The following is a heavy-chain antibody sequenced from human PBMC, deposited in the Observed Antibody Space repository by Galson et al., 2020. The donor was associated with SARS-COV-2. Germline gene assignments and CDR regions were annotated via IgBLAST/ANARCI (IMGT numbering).Heavy chain of an antibody. Sequence: GESLKISCAASGFTFSNAWMSWVRQAPGKGLEWVGRIKSKTDGGTTDYAAPVKGRFTISRDDSKNTLYLQMNSLKTEDTAVYYCTTVSAKEIVVVPAAVYYYYYGMDVWGQGTTVTVSS. CDR3: TTVSAKEIVVVPAAVYYYYYGMDV. D-gene: IGHD2-2*01. J-gene: IGHJ6*02. CDR2: IKSKTDGGTT. V-gene: IGHV3-15*01. CDR1: GFTFSNAW.